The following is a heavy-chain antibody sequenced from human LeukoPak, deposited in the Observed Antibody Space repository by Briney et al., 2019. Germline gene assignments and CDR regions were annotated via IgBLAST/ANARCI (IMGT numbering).Heavy chain of an antibody. J-gene: IGHJ4*02. D-gene: IGHD2-21*02. CDR1: GFTFRSHW. V-gene: IGHV3-74*01. Sequence: PGGSLRLSCAASGFTFRSHWMHWVRQAPVKGLMWVSRINNDGSSTTYADSVKGRFTISRDNAKNTLYLQMNSLRAEDTAVYYCAREGGVVTTFLFDSWGQGTLVTVSS. CDR3: AREGGVVTTFLFDS. CDR2: INNDGSST.